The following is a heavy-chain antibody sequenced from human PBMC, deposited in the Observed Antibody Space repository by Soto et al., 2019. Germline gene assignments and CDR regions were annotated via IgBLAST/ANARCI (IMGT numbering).Heavy chain of an antibody. D-gene: IGHD3-16*02. V-gene: IGHV1-8*01. CDR3: ARGAFIVSPCTGFDY. Sequence: ASVKVSCTASGYSFTSYDINWVRQATGQGLEWMGWMNPNSGNTGYAQKFQGRVTMTRNTSISTAYMELSSLRSEDTAVYYCARGAFIVSPCTGFDYWGQGTPVTVSS. CDR2: MNPNSGNT. CDR1: GYSFTSYD. J-gene: IGHJ4*02.